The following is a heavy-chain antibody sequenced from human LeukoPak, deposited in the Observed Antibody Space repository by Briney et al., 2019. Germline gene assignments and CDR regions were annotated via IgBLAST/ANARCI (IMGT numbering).Heavy chain of an antibody. CDR1: GFTFSSYW. J-gene: IGHJ4*02. D-gene: IGHD3-22*01. Sequence: PGGSLRLSCAASGFTFSSYWMSWVRQAPGKGLEWVANIKQDGSEKYYVDSVKGRFTISRDNAKNSLYLQMNSLRAEDTAVYCCARVGSGYYLTLVDFDYWGQGTLVTVSS. V-gene: IGHV3-7*03. CDR3: ARVGSGYYLTLVDFDY. CDR2: IKQDGSEK.